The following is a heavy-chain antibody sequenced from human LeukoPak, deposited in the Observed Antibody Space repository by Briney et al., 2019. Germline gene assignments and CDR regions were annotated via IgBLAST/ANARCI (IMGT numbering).Heavy chain of an antibody. CDR2: IKQDGSEK. D-gene: IGHD2-21*02. V-gene: IGHV3-7*01. J-gene: IGHJ4*02. CDR3: ARDLAFCGGDCCPVDY. CDR1: GFTFGSYW. Sequence: PGGSLRLSCVASGFTFGSYWMSRVRQAPGKGLEWVANIKQDGSEKYYVDFVKGQFTISRDNAKNSLYLQLNSLRAEDTAVYYCARDLAFCGGDCCPVDYWGQGTLVTVSS.